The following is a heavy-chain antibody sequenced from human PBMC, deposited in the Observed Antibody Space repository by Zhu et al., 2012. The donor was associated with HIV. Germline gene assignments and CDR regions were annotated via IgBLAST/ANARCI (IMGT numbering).Heavy chain of an antibody. J-gene: IGHJ3*02. CDR3: ARHSSGGTCRGLCTFDI. CDR2: IHSTGST. Sequence: QVHLQESGPGLVKPSETLSLTCTVSGGSISSDSNYWGWIRQPPGKGLEWIGTIHSTGSTYYNPSLKSRLTIVVDTSKNQFSLTLSSVTAADTAVYYCARHSSGGTCRGLCTFDIWGQGTMVAVSS. D-gene: IGHD2-15*01. V-gene: IGHV4-39*01. CDR1: GGSISSDSNY.